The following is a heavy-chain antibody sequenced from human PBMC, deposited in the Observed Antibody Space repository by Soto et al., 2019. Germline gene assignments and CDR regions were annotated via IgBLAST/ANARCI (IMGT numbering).Heavy chain of an antibody. Sequence: PGGSLRLSCTVSGFIFSHYGMHWVRQAPGKGLEWVAVISFDGSNEHYADSVKGRFTISRDNSRSTLYLQMNSLRAEDTAVYYWVKEVLDRYDSSGYLAPAFDVWGQGTMVTVSS. D-gene: IGHD3-22*01. J-gene: IGHJ3*01. CDR3: VKEVLDRYDSSGYLAPAFDV. CDR1: GFIFSHYG. CDR2: ISFDGSNE. V-gene: IGHV3-30*18.